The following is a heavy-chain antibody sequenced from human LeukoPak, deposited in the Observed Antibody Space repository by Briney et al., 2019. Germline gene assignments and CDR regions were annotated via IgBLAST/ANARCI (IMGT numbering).Heavy chain of an antibody. J-gene: IGHJ3*02. V-gene: IGHV3-23*01. CDR2: ISGSGGST. Sequence: GGSLRLSCAAPGFTFSSYAMSWVRQAPGKGLEWVSAISGSGGSTYYADSVKGRFTISRDNSKNTLYLQMNSLRAEDTAVYYCANRGAGYDILTGYYPDAFDIWGQGTMVTVSS. D-gene: IGHD3-9*01. CDR3: ANRGAGYDILTGYYPDAFDI. CDR1: GFTFSSYA.